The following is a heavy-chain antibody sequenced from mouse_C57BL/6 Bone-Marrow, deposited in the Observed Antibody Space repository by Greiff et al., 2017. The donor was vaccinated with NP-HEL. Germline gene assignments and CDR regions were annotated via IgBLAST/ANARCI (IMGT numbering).Heavy chain of an antibody. CDR3: ARGGPDSSGYRFAY. Sequence: VKVVESGAELVRPGTSVKVSCKASGYAFTNYLIEWVKQRPGQGLEWIGVINPGSGGTNYNEKFKGKATLTADKSSSTAYMQLSSLTSEDSAVYFCARGGPDSSGYRFAYWGQGTLVTVSA. CDR1: GYAFTNYL. CDR2: INPGSGGT. J-gene: IGHJ3*01. D-gene: IGHD3-2*02. V-gene: IGHV1-54*01.